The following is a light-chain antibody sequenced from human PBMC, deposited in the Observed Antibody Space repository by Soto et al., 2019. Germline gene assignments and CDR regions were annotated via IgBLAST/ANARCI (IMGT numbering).Light chain of an antibody. CDR2: AAS. CDR3: LQDYNFPWT. V-gene: IGKV1-6*01. CDR1: QGIRND. J-gene: IGKJ1*01. Sequence: GDRVTITCRASQGIRNDLGWYQQEPGKAPKLLIYAASSLQSGVPSRFSGSGSGTDFTLTISSLQPEDFATYSCLQDYNFPWTFGQGTKVDIK.